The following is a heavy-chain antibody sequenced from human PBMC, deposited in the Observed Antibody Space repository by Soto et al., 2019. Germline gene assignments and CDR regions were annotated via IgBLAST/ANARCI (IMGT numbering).Heavy chain of an antibody. D-gene: IGHD1-26*01. Sequence: QVQLVESGGGVVQPGRSPRLSCAASGFFFRNFGMHWVRRAPGKGLEWVAAISGDGNDKYYPDSMKGRFTISRDNFNNTLYLQLNSLRPEDTAVYHCVQGASTAHQPLDSWGQGVLVTVSS. V-gene: IGHV3-30*03. CDR2: ISGDGNDK. J-gene: IGHJ4*02. CDR1: GFFFRNFG. CDR3: VQGASTAHQPLDS.